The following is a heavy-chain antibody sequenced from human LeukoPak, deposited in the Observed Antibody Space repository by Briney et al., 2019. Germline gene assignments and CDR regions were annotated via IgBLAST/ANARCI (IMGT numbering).Heavy chain of an antibody. D-gene: IGHD3-16*01. J-gene: IGHJ4*02. CDR3: AKQRYGGEDY. Sequence: GGSLRLSCAVSGFTFSNYWMSWVRQAPGRGLEWVANIKQDGSEKYYADSVKGRFTTSRDNTKNSLYLQMNSLRAEDTAVYYCAKQRYGGEDYWGQGTLVTVSS. CDR1: GFTFSNYW. V-gene: IGHV3-7*01. CDR2: IKQDGSEK.